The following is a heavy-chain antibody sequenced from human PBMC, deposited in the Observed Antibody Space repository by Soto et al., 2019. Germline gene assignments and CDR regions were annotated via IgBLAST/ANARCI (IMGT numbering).Heavy chain of an antibody. Sequence: QVQLVESGGGVVQPGRSLRLSCAASGFTFSSYGMHWVRQAPGKGLEWVAVISYDGSNKYYADSVKGRFTISRDNSKNTLYLQTNSLRAEDTAVYYCAKDLLSIAVASYGMDVWGQGTTVTVSS. CDR3: AKDLLSIAVASYGMDV. CDR1: GFTFSSYG. CDR2: ISYDGSNK. J-gene: IGHJ6*02. D-gene: IGHD6-19*01. V-gene: IGHV3-30*18.